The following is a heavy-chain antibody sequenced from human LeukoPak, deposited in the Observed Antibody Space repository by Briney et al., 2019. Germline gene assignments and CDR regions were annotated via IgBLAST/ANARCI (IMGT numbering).Heavy chain of an antibody. V-gene: IGHV3-23*01. D-gene: IGHD2-2*01. CDR1: GFTFSSYA. J-gene: IGHJ4*02. CDR3: AKWLGDIVVVPAAGIDY. Sequence: GGSLRLSCAASGFTFSSYAMSWVRQAPGKGLEWVSAISGSGGSTYYADSVTGRFTISRDNSKNTLYLQMNSLRAEDTAVYYCAKWLGDIVVVPAAGIDYWGQGTLVTVSS. CDR2: ISGSGGST.